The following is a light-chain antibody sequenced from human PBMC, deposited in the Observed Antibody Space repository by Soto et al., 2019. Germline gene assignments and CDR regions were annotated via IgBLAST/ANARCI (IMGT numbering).Light chain of an antibody. CDR2: GAS. Sequence: EIVMTQSPATLSVSPGERATLSCRASQSVSSNLAWYQQKPGQAPRLLIYGASTRATGIPARFSGSGSGTEFTLTISGLQPEDFAIYYCLQHNSYPITLGQGTRLEI. CDR3: LQHNSYPIT. CDR1: QSVSSN. V-gene: IGKV3-15*01. J-gene: IGKJ5*01.